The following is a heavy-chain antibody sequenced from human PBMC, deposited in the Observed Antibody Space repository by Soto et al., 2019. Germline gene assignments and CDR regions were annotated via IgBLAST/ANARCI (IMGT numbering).Heavy chain of an antibody. CDR3: TKDLGYSYGYD. D-gene: IGHD5-18*01. J-gene: IGHJ4*02. CDR1: GFSFGDSI. V-gene: IGHV3-49*03. Sequence: GGSLRLSCIGSGFSFGDSIMTWFRQAPGKGLEWVGFIGNKAYGETTESAASVKGIFTISRDDSKSIAYLQMDSLKTEDTAMDYCTKDLGYSYGYDWGQGTLVTVSS. CDR2: IGNKAYGETT.